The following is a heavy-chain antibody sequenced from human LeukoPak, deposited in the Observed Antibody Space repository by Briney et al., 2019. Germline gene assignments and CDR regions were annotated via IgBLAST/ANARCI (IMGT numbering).Heavy chain of an antibody. J-gene: IGHJ4*02. V-gene: IGHV1-69*05. CDR3: AREPGKVGARGYSDY. Sequence: ASVKVSCKASGGTFSSYAISWVRQAPGQRLEWMGGIIPIFGTANYAQKFQGRVTITTDESTSTAYMELSSLRSEDTAVYYCAREPGKVGARGYSDYWGQGTLVTVSS. CDR2: IIPIFGTA. CDR1: GGTFSSYA. D-gene: IGHD1-26*01.